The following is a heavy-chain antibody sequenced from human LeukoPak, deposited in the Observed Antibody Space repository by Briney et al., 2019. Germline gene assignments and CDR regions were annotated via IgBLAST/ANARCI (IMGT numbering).Heavy chain of an antibody. CDR3: ARDRVVFGGSKEVDC. Sequence: ASVTVSCKAPGYTFTSYGISWVRQAPGQGLEWMGWISAYNGNTHYAQKLQGRVTMTTDTSTTTAYMELRSLRSDDTAVYYCARDRVVFGGSKEVDCWGQGTLVTVSS. J-gene: IGHJ4*02. CDR1: GYTFTSYG. CDR2: ISAYNGNT. V-gene: IGHV1-18*01. D-gene: IGHD1-26*01.